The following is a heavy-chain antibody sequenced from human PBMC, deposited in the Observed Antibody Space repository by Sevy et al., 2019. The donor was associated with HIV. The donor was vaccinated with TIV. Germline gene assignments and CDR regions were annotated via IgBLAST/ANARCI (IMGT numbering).Heavy chain of an antibody. V-gene: IGHV3-23*01. CDR3: AKDVLRFLEWPIRPYYFDY. J-gene: IGHJ4*02. D-gene: IGHD3-3*01. CDR1: VFTFSSYA. Sequence: GGSLRLSCAASVFTFSSYAMSWVRQAPGKGLEWVSAISGSGGSTYYADSVKGRFTISRDNSKNTLYLQMNSLRAEDTAVYYCAKDVLRFLEWPIRPYYFDYWGQGTLVTVSS. CDR2: ISGSGGST.